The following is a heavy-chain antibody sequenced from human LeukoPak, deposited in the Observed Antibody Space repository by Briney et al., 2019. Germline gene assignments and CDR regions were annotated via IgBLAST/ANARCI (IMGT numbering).Heavy chain of an antibody. J-gene: IGHJ6*03. CDR2: LRYDGSNK. CDR1: GFTFSSYG. CDR3: AKDRIYYYYYMDV. V-gene: IGHV3-30*02. Sequence: QTGGSLRLSCAASGFTFSSYGMHWVRQAPGKGLEGVAFLRYDGSNKYYADSVKGRFTISRDNSKNSLYLQMNSLRAEDTAVYYCAKDRIYYYYYMDVWGKGTTVTVSS.